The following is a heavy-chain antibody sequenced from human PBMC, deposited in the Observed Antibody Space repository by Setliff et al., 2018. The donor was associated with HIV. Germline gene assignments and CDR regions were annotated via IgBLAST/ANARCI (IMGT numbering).Heavy chain of an antibody. CDR1: GASIRSDY. V-gene: IGHV4-59*03. CDR3: AGGGNYYPYESFDY. D-gene: IGHD1-26*01. CDR2: SHYSGST. J-gene: IGHJ4*02. Sequence: SETLSLTCTVSGASIRSDYWSWIRQPPGKGLEWIGYSHYSGSTIYSPSLTGRVTISVDPSKSQFSLRLSSVTAADTAVYYCAGGGNYYPYESFDYWGRGTLVTVSS.